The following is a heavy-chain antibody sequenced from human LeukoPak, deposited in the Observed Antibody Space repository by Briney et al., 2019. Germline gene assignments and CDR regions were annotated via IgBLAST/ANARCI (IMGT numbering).Heavy chain of an antibody. V-gene: IGHV3-66*01. CDR2: IYSGGST. J-gene: IGHJ4*02. Sequence: GGSLRLSCAASGFTVSSNYMSWVRQAPGKGLEWVSVIYSGGSTYYADSVKGRFTISRDNSKNTLYLQMNSLRAEDTAVYYCAKDLGVDPYYFDYWGQGTLVTVSS. CDR1: GFTVSSNY. CDR3: AKDLGVDPYYFDY. D-gene: IGHD3-9*01.